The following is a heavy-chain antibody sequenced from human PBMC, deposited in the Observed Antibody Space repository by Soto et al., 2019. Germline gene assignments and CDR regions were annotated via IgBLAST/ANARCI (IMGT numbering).Heavy chain of an antibody. CDR2: IWYDGSKK. CDR1: GFTFSGFG. CDR3: ARGRGGSYGGNSAHFDI. D-gene: IGHD4-17*01. V-gene: IGHV3-33*01. J-gene: IGHJ3*02. Sequence: QVPLVESGGGVVQPGPSLRLSCEASGFTFSGFGMHWVRQAPGKGLEWVAVIWYDGSKKYYADCVKGRFTISRDNSKNALYLQRNSLRAEDTAVYYCARGRGGSYGGNSAHFDIWGQGTLVPVSS.